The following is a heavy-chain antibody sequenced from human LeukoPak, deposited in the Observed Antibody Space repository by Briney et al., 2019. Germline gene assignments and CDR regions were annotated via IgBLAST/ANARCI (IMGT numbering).Heavy chain of an antibody. CDR1: GGSISSYY. CDR3: AVNYGDDAFDI. Sequence: SETLSLTCTVSGGSISSYYWSWIRQPAGKKLEWIGRIYTSGSTNYNPSLKSRVTMSVDASKNHFSLKLSSVTAADTAVYYCAVNYGDDAFDIWGQGTMVTVSS. J-gene: IGHJ3*02. CDR2: IYTSGST. D-gene: IGHD4-17*01. V-gene: IGHV4-4*07.